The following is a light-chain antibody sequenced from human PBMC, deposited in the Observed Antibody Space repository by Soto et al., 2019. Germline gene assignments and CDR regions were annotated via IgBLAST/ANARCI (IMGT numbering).Light chain of an antibody. CDR2: WAS. J-gene: IGKJ2*01. CDR3: QQYYDVPHT. V-gene: IGKV4-1*01. Sequence: DIVMTQSPDSLAVSLGERATINCKSSQSVLYSSNNKNYLAWYQQKSGQPPKLLIYWASTRESGVPDRFSGGGSGTDFTLTISSLQAEDVAVYYCQQYYDVPHTFGQGTKLEIK. CDR1: QSVLYSSNNKNY.